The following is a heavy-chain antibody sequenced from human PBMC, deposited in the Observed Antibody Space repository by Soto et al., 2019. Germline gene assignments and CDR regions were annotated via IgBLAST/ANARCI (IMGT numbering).Heavy chain of an antibody. CDR2: FDPEDGET. CDR1: GYTLTELS. J-gene: IGHJ4*02. V-gene: IGHV1-24*01. D-gene: IGHD3-10*01. Sequence: RASVKASCKVSGYTLTELSMHWVRQAPGKGLEWMGGFDPEDGETIYAQKFQGRVTMTEDTSTDTAYMELSSLRSEDTAVYYCATVGPMYYYGSGSYYNFSYYFDYWGQGTLVTVSS. CDR3: ATVGPMYYYGSGSYYNFSYYFDY.